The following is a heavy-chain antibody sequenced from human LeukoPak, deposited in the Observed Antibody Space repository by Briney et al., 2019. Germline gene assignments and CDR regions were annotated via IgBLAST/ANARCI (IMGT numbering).Heavy chain of an antibody. V-gene: IGHV4-31*03. J-gene: IGHJ5*02. Sequence: PSETLSLTCTVSGGSISSGGYYWSWIRQHPGKGLEWVVYIYYRGRTYYNPSLKSRITISVDTSKNQFSLKLGSVTAADTAVYYFAREPYGDYVGWFDPWGQGTLVTVSS. CDR2: IYYRGRT. CDR1: GGSISSGGYY. D-gene: IGHD4-17*01. CDR3: AREPYGDYVGWFDP.